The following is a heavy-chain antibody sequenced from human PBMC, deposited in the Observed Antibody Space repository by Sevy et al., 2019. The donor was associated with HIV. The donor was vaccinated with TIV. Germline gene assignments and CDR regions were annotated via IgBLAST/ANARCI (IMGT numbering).Heavy chain of an antibody. J-gene: IGHJ4*02. Sequence: GGSLRLSCAGSGFTFEDYALHWVRQAPGQGVEWVAGINWNSGSLDYADSVKCRFTISRDDAKNSLYLQMDTLRTEDTALYYCAKTPMTEAAPYFDFWGQGTLVTVSS. CDR2: INWNSGSL. CDR1: GFTFEDYA. D-gene: IGHD6-19*01. CDR3: AKTPMTEAAPYFDF. V-gene: IGHV3-9*01.